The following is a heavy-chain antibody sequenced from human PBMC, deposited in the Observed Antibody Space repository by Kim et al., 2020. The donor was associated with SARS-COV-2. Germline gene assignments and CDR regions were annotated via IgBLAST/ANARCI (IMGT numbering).Heavy chain of an antibody. CDR3: ARAPSPVVPGTMFYGGKTGFDY. D-gene: IGHD1-7*01. CDR1: GGTFSSYA. CDR2: IIPIFGTA. J-gene: IGHJ4*02. V-gene: IGHV1-69*13. Sequence: SVKVSCKASGGTFSSYAISWVRQAPGQGLEWMGGIIPIFGTANYAQKFQGRVTITADESTSTAYMELSSLRSEDTAVYYCARAPSPVVPGTMFYGGKTGFDYWGQGTLVTVSS.